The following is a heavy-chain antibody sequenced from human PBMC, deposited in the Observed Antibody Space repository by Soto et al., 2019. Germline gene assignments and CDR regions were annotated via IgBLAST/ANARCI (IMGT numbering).Heavy chain of an antibody. J-gene: IGHJ3*02. Sequence: GGSLRLSCAASGFTFSSYSMNWVRQAPGKGLEWVSSISSSSSYIYYADSVKGRFTISRDNAKNSLYLQMNSLRAEDTAVYYCARIRILAVARGAFDIWGQGTMVTVSS. CDR2: ISSSSSYI. CDR1: GFTFSSYS. D-gene: IGHD6-13*01. V-gene: IGHV3-21*01. CDR3: ARIRILAVARGAFDI.